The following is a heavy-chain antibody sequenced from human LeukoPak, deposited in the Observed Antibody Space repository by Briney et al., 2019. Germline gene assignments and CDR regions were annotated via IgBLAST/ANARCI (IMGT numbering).Heavy chain of an antibody. CDR3: ARGGDSSNWYPGYFEY. CDR2: MKRDGGST. Sequence: PGGSLRLSCAASGFTFSNYWMHWVRQAPPKGPVWVSRMKRDGGSTSFGDSVQCRFTISRDNGKITLYLQMNSLRAEDTAVYYGARGGDSSNWYPGYFEYWGQGALVTVSS. V-gene: IGHV3-74*01. CDR1: GFTFSNYW. J-gene: IGHJ4*02. D-gene: IGHD6-13*01.